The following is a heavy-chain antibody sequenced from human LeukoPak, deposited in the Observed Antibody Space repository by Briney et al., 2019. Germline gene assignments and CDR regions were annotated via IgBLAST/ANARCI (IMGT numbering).Heavy chain of an antibody. CDR3: ARDGYYYDSSGYYPYYFDY. V-gene: IGHV3-30-3*01. Sequence: GGSLRLSCAASGSTFSSYAMHWVRQAPGKGLEWVAVISYDGSNKYYADSVKGRFTTSRDNSKNTLYLQMNSLRAEDTAVYYCARDGYYYDSSGYYPYYFDYWGQGTLVTVSS. CDR1: GSTFSSYA. J-gene: IGHJ4*02. CDR2: ISYDGSNK. D-gene: IGHD3-22*01.